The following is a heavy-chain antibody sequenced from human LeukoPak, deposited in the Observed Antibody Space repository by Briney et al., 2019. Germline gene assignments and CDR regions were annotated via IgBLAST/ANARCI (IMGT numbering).Heavy chain of an antibody. CDR2: ISGSGGST. J-gene: IGHJ4*02. Sequence: PGGSLRLSCAASGFTVSNNYMSWVRQAPGKGLEWVSAISGSGGSTYYADSVKGRFTISRDNAKNSLYLQMNSLRAEDTAVYYCARKSYFDYWGQGSLVTVSS. V-gene: IGHV3-23*01. CDR3: ARKSYFDY. CDR1: GFTVSNNY.